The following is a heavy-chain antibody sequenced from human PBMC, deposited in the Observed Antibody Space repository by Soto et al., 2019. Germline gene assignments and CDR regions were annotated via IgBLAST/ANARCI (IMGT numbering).Heavy chain of an antibody. CDR2: ISYDGSNK. CDR1: GFTFSSYA. D-gene: IGHD3-22*01. V-gene: IGHV3-30-3*01. Sequence: QVQLVESGGGVVQPGRSLRLSCAASGFTFSSYAVHWVRQAPGKGLEWVAVISYDGSNKYYADSVKGRFTISRDNSKNTLYLQMDSLSAEDTAVYYCARDPTRIVANNGFDPWGQGTLVTVSS. J-gene: IGHJ5*02. CDR3: ARDPTRIVANNGFDP.